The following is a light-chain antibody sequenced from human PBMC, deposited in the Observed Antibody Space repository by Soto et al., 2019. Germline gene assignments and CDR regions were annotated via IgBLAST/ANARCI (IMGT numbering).Light chain of an antibody. CDR3: SSYTARGTRV. CDR1: SIDVGAYNY. CDR2: EVG. Sequence: QSVLTQFASVSGSPGQSITISCTGTSIDVGAYNYVSWYQQHPYKAPKLLIYEVGNRPSGVSFRFSGSKSGNTASLTISGLQAEDEADYYCSSYTARGTRVFGPGTKVTVL. V-gene: IGLV2-14*01. J-gene: IGLJ1*01.